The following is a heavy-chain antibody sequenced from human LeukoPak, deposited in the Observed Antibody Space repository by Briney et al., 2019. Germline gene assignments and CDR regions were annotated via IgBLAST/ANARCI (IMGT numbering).Heavy chain of an antibody. Sequence: SETLSLTCTVSGGSISSSNYYCGWIRQPPGKGLEWIGGIYYGGTTYYNPSLKSRVTISVDTSKNQFSLKLSSMTAADTAVYYCAREEPHIRHWGQGTLVTVSS. CDR1: GGSISSSNYY. D-gene: IGHD1-14*01. V-gene: IGHV4-39*07. J-gene: IGHJ1*01. CDR3: AREEPHIRH. CDR2: IYYGGTT.